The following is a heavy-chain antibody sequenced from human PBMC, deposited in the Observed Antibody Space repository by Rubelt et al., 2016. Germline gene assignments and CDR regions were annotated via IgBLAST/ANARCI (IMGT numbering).Heavy chain of an antibody. D-gene: IGHD6-19*01. CDR2: IYHSGST. CDR3: ARDHSSGWYLEGFFDY. J-gene: IGHJ4*02. Sequence: QVQLQESGPGLVKPSETLSLTCTVSGYSISSGYYWGWIRKPPGKGLEWIGSIYHSGSTYSNPSLKSRVTISVATSKNRFSLKLGSVTAADTAVYYCARDHSSGWYLEGFFDYWGQGTLVTVSS. CDR1: GYSISSGYY. V-gene: IGHV4-38-2*02.